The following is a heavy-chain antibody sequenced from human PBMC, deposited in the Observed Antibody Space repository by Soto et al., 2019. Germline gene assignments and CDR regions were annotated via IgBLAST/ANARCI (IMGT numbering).Heavy chain of an antibody. CDR2: IRSKPNNYAT. J-gene: IGHJ4*02. CDR3: TRWAYSYGWYFDY. D-gene: IGHD1-26*01. V-gene: IGHV3-73*01. CDR1: GFTFSGCA. Sequence: PGGSLRLSCAASGFTFSGCAMHWVRQASGKGLEWLGRIRSKPNNYATKYAASVQGRFTISRDDSKNTAYLEMNSLKTEDTAVYYCTRWAYSYGWYFDYWGQGALVTVSS.